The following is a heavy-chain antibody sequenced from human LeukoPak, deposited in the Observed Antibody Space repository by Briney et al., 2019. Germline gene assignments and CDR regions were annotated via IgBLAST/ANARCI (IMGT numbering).Heavy chain of an antibody. CDR1: GGSVSTSH. Sequence: SEPLSLTCTVSGGSVSTSHWNWIRQPPGKGLEWIGNVYYSGSTKYNPSLRSRVTMSLDTSKNQFSLKLRSVTAANTALYYCTRGYYEPFDRWGQGTLVTVSS. CDR3: TRGYYEPFDR. V-gene: IGHV4-59*02. J-gene: IGHJ4*02. CDR2: VYYSGST. D-gene: IGHD3-22*01.